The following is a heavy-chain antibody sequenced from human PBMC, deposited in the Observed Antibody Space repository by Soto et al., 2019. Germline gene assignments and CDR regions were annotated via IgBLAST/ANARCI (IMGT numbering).Heavy chain of an antibody. CDR1: GYSFASSW. V-gene: IGHV5-51*01. Sequence: LXESLKSSCQGSGYSFASSWIGWVRQMPGKGLEWMGLIYPGDSDTRYSPSFQGQVTISVDKSIRTAYLQWSSLKASDTAIYYCARSHGMDVWGQEPTVTVSS. J-gene: IGHJ6*02. CDR3: ARSHGMDV. CDR2: IYPGDSDT.